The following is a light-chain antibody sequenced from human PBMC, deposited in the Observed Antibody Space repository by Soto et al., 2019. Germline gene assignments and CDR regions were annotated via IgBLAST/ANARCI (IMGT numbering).Light chain of an antibody. CDR3: QQYNSYSYT. Sequence: DIQMTQSPSTLSASVGDRVTITCRASQSISSWLAWYQQKPGQAPKLLIYKASSLESGVPSRFSGSGSGTEFTITISSLQPDDFATYYCQQYNSYSYTFGQGTKLEIK. CDR1: QSISSW. CDR2: KAS. J-gene: IGKJ2*01. V-gene: IGKV1-5*03.